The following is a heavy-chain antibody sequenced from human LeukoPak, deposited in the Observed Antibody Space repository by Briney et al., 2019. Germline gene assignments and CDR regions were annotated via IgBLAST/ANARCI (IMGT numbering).Heavy chain of an antibody. D-gene: IGHD3-10*01. CDR3: ARVVAYYYGSGSYYDAFDI. CDR2: ISSSSSYI. V-gene: IGHV3-21*01. J-gene: IGHJ3*02. CDR1: GFTFSSYS. Sequence: TPGGSLRLSCAASGFTFSSYSMNWVRQAPGKGLEWVSSISSSSSYIYYADSVKGRFTISRDNAKNSLYLQMNSLRAEDTAVYYCARVVAYYYGSGSYYDAFDIWGQGTMVTVSS.